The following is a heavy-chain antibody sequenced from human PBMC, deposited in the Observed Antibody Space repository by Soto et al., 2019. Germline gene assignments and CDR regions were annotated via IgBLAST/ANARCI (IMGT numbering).Heavy chain of an antibody. CDR2: ISDSSSTI. D-gene: IGHD3-22*01. J-gene: IGHJ4*02. V-gene: IGHV3-48*01. CDR3: ARDDYPYYDDSSGYHFDY. CDR1: GFTFSTYN. Sequence: PGGSLRLSCAASGFTFSTYNMNWVRQAPGKGLEWVSYISDSSSTIHYADSVKGRFTISRDNAKNSLYLQMNSLRAEDTAVYYCARDDYPYYDDSSGYHFDYWGQAALVTVSS.